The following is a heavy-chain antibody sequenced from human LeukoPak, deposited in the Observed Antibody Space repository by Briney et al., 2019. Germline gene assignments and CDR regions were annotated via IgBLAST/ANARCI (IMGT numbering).Heavy chain of an antibody. Sequence: GGSLRLSCAVSGFTFSSYAMNWVRQAPGKGLEWVSVISVSGGGTFYADSVKGRFTISRDNSKNTLYLQMNSLRAEDTAVYYCAKDFVPAAMFAWFDDWGQGTLVTVSS. CDR1: GFTFSSYA. CDR3: AKDFVPAAMFAWFDD. D-gene: IGHD3-10*02. CDR2: ISVSGGGT. V-gene: IGHV3-23*01. J-gene: IGHJ4*02.